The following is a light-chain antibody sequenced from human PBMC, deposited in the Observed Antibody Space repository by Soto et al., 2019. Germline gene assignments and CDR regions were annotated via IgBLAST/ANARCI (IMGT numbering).Light chain of an antibody. Sequence: VLTQPPSAAVSPGQSVAISCTGTSSDVGGYNYVSWYQQHPGKAPKLMIYEVNKRPSGVPDPFSGSKSGNTPSLTVSGLQAEDEADYYCSSYAGSSNVFGTGPKVTVL. CDR2: EVN. J-gene: IGLJ1*01. CDR1: SSDVGGYNY. V-gene: IGLV2-8*01. CDR3: SSYAGSSNV.